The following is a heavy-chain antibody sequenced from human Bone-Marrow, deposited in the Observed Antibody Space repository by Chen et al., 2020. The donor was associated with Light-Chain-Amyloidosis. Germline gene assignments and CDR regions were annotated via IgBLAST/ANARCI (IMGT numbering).Heavy chain of an antibody. CDR2: IYPDDSDP. J-gene: IGHJ4*02. CDR3: ARRRDGYNFDY. D-gene: IGHD5-12*01. Sequence: EVQLEQSGPAVKQHGASLKISCKGSGYTFPNYWIGWVRQMPGKGLEWMVVIYPDDSDPRDRPSFAGKVTISADKSIPSAYLQWRSLKASDTAMYYCARRRDGYNFDYWGQGTLVTVSS. CDR1: GYTFPNYW. V-gene: IGHV5-51*01.